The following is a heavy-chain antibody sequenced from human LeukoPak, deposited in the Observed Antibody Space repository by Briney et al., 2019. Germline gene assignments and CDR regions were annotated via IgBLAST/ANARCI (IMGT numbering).Heavy chain of an antibody. D-gene: IGHD6-13*01. J-gene: IGHJ4*02. Sequence: PGGSLRLFCAASGFTFSSYAMSWVRQAPGKGLEWVSDISGSGGSTYYADSVKGRFTISRDNSKNTLYLQMNSLRAEDTAVYYCAKSSSSWYLGLVDYWGQGTLVTVSS. V-gene: IGHV3-23*01. CDR1: GFTFSSYA. CDR3: AKSSSSWYLGLVDY. CDR2: ISGSGGST.